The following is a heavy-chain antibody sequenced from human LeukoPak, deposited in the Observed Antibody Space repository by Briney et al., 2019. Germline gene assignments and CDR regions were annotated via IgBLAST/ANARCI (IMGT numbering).Heavy chain of an antibody. CDR2: ISSSGSTI. V-gene: IGHV3-48*03. CDR1: GFTFSSFE. Sequence: GGSLRLSGVDSGFTFSSFEMNWVRQAPGKGLEWVSYISSSGSTIYYADSVQGRFTISRDNAQNSLYLQMSSLRAEDTAVYYCARNVYNFDYWGQGTLVTVSS. J-gene: IGHJ4*02. D-gene: IGHD3-10*02. CDR3: ARNVYNFDY.